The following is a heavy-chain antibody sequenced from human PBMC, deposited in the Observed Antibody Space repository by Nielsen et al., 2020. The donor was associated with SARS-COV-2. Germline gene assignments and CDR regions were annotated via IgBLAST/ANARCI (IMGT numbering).Heavy chain of an antibody. V-gene: IGHV1-46*02. CDR2: INPTNGGT. Sequence: GGSLTLSCAASGFMFDAYAMHWVRQAPGQGLEWMGLINPTNGGTTYAQKFQGRVTMTRDTSTSTVYMELSSLRSDDTAVYYCARDSSGTYRRVDYWGQGTLVTASS. D-gene: IGHD3-22*01. J-gene: IGHJ4*02. CDR1: GFMFDAYA. CDR3: ARDSSGTYRRVDY.